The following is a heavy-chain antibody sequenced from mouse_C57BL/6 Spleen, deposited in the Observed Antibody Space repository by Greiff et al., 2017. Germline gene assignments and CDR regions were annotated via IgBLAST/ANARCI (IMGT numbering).Heavy chain of an antibody. D-gene: IGHD2-4*01. CDR3: ARGDYPGYFGD. CDR2: IDPSDSET. Sequence: QVHVKQPGAELVRPGSSVKLSCKASGYTFTSYWMHWVKQRPIQGLEWIGNIDPSDSETHYNQKFKDKATLTVDKSSSTAYMQLSSLTSEDSAVYYCARGDYPGYFGDWGQGTTLTVSS. V-gene: IGHV1-52*01. CDR1: GYTFTSYW. J-gene: IGHJ2*01.